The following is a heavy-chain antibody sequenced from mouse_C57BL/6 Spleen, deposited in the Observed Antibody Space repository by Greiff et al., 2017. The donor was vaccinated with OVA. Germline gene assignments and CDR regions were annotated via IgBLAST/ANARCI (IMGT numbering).Heavy chain of an antibody. J-gene: IGHJ1*03. CDR2: IRNKANGYTT. Sequence: EVKLQESGGGLVQPGGSLSLSCAASGFTFTDYYMSWVRQPPGKALEWLGFIRNKANGYTTEYSASVKGRFTISRDNSQSILYLQMNALRAEDSATYYCARCPRGYFDVWGTGTTVTVSS. CDR1: GFTFTDYY. CDR3: ARCPRGYFDV. V-gene: IGHV7-3*01.